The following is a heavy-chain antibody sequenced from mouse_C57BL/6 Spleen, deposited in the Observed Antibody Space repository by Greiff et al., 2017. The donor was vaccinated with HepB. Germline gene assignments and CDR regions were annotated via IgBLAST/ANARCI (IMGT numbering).Heavy chain of an antibody. J-gene: IGHJ4*01. Sequence: EVQLQQSGAELVRPGASVKLSCTASGFNIKDYYMHWVKQRPEQGLEWIGRIDPEDGDTEYAPKFQGKATMTADTSSNTAYLQLSSLTSEDTAVYYCTERSSGYDAMDYWGQGTSVTVSS. CDR1: GFNIKDYY. CDR3: TERSSGYDAMDY. V-gene: IGHV14-1*01. D-gene: IGHD3-2*02. CDR2: IDPEDGDT.